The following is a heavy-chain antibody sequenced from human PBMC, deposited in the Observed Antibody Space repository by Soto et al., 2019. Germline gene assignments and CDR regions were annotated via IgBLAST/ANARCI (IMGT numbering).Heavy chain of an antibody. CDR3: ARDKKEIAFYYYGMDV. CDR1: GGSISSSNW. CDR2: IYHSGST. V-gene: IGHV4-4*02. Sequence: KPSETLSLTCAVSGGSISSSNWWSWVRQPPGKGLEWIGEIYHSGSTNYNPSLKSRVTISVDKSKNQFSLKLSSVTAADTAVYYCARDKKEIAFYYYGMDVWGQGTTVTVSS. D-gene: IGHD3-3*02. J-gene: IGHJ6*02.